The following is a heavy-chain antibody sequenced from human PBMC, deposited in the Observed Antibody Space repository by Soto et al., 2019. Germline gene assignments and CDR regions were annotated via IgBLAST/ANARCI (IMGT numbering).Heavy chain of an antibody. CDR3: AKDGGDIVVVPAAPGGDGMDV. CDR1: GFTFSSYG. J-gene: IGHJ6*02. V-gene: IGHV3-30*18. D-gene: IGHD2-2*01. CDR2: ISYDGSNK. Sequence: QVQLVESGGGVVQPGRSLRLSCAASGFTFSSYGMHWVRQAPGKGLEWVAVISYDGSNKYYADSVKGRFTISRDNSKNTLYLQMNSREAADTAVYYCAKDGGDIVVVPAAPGGDGMDVWGQGTTVTVSS.